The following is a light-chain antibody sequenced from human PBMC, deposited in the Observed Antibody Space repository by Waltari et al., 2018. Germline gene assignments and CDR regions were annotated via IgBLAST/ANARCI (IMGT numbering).Light chain of an antibody. V-gene: IGLV2-14*03. CDR2: DVT. CDR3: SSQTLDGVVL. Sequence: QSALTQPASVSGSPGQSITISCSGIHSAVAASDSVSWYRHHPGEAPQVIIYDVTNRPSGVSDRFSASKSANRAFLTISGLQPDDEGDYYCSSQTLDGVVLFGGGTKLTVL. J-gene: IGLJ2*01. CDR1: HSAVAASDS.